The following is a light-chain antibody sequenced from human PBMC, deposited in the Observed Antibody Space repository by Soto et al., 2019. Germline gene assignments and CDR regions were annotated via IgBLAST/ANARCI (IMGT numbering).Light chain of an antibody. V-gene: IGKV1-9*01. CDR1: QGISSY. CDR3: QQLNGYPPWT. Sequence: DIQLTQSPSFLSASVGDRVTITCRASQGISSYLAWYQQKPGKAPKLLIYAASTLQSGVPSRFSGSGSGTDFTLTISSLQPEDFATDFCQQLNGYPPWTFGQGTKLEIK. J-gene: IGKJ2*01. CDR2: AAS.